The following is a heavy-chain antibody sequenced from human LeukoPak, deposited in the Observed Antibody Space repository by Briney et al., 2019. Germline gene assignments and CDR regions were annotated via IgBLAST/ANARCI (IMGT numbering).Heavy chain of an antibody. CDR2: IYYSGST. J-gene: IGHJ4*02. D-gene: IGHD5-18*01. CDR3: ARGRAMAH. V-gene: IGHV4-59*12. Sequence: SETLSLTCTVSGGSIRSYYWSWIRQPPGKGLEWIGYIYYSGSTNYNPSLKSRVTISVDTSKNQFSLKLSSVTAADTAVYYCARGRAMAHWGQGTLVTVSS. CDR1: GGSIRSYY.